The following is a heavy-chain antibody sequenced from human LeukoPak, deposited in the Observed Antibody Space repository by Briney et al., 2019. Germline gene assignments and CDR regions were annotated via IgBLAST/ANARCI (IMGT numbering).Heavy chain of an antibody. J-gene: IGHJ3*02. V-gene: IGHV1-69*05. D-gene: IGHD3-22*01. CDR3: ATGGRDSSGYYLDAFDI. CDR2: IIPIFGTA. CDR1: GGTFSSYA. Sequence: PVEVSCKASGGTFSSYAISWVRQAPGQGLEWMGGIIPIFGTANYAQKFQGRVTITTDESTGTAYMELSSLRSEDTAVYYCATGGRDSSGYYLDAFDIWGQGTMVTVSS.